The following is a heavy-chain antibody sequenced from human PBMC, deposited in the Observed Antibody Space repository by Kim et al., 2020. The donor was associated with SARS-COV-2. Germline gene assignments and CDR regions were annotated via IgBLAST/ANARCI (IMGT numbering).Heavy chain of an antibody. J-gene: IGHJ4*02. CDR2: ISYDGSNK. D-gene: IGHD2-2*01. Sequence: GGSLRLSCAASGFTFSSYGMHWVRQAPGKGLEWVAVISYDGSNKYYADSVKGRFTISRDNSKNTLYLQMNSLRAEDTAVYYCAKAARPLSTSCLTDYWGQGTLVTVSS. CDR1: GFTFSSYG. V-gene: IGHV3-30*18. CDR3: AKAARPLSTSCLTDY.